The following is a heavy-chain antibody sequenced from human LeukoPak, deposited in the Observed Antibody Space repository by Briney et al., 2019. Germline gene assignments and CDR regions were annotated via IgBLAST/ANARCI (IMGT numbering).Heavy chain of an antibody. V-gene: IGHV3-23*01. CDR1: GFTFSTYA. J-gene: IGHJ3*02. D-gene: IGHD1-26*01. Sequence: GGSLRLSCAASGFTFSTYAMSWVRQAPGKGLEWVSGISGSGGSTYYADSVKGRFTISRDNSKNTLYLQMNSLRAEDTAVYYCAKPIVGSFDAFDIWGQGTMVTVSS. CDR2: ISGSGGST. CDR3: AKPIVGSFDAFDI.